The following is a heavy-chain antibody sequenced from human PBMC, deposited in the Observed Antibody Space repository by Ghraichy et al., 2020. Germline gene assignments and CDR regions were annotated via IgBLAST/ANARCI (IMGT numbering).Heavy chain of an antibody. CDR1: GFTFSSYA. CDR3: AKVGSGPRRGLNGMDV. Sequence: GESLNISCAASGFTFSSYAMSWVRQAPGKGLEWVSAISGSGGSTYYADSVKGRFTISRDNSKNTLYLQMNSLRAEDTAVYYCAKVGSGPRRGLNGMDVWGQGTTVTVSS. CDR2: ISGSGGST. J-gene: IGHJ6*02. D-gene: IGHD3-10*01. V-gene: IGHV3-23*01.